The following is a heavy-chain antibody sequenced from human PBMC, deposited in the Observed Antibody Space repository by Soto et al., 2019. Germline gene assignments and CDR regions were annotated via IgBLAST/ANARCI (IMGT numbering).Heavy chain of an antibody. CDR2: ISGSGGST. D-gene: IGHD2-15*01. CDR1: GFTFSSYA. CDR3: AKNSGGTCYSPVLF. V-gene: IGHV3-23*01. J-gene: IGHJ4*02. Sequence: QSGGSLRLSCAASGFTFSSYAMSWVRQAPGKGLEWVSAISGSGGSTYYADSVKGRFTISRGNSKNTLYLQMNSLRADDTAVYYCAKNSGGTCYSPVLFWGQGTLVTVSS.